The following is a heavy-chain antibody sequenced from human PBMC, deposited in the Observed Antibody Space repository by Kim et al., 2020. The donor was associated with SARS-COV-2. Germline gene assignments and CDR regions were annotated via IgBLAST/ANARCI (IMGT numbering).Heavy chain of an antibody. CDR1: GGSISSSSYY. J-gene: IGHJ4*02. D-gene: IGHD3-10*01. V-gene: IGHV4-39*01. Sequence: SETLSLTCTVSGGSISSSSYYWGWIRQPPGKGLEWIGSIYYSGSTYYNPSLKSRVTISVDTSKNQISLKLSSVTAADTAVYYCARGFEYYGSGSYNYWGQGTLVTVSS. CDR2: IYYSGST. CDR3: ARGFEYYGSGSYNY.